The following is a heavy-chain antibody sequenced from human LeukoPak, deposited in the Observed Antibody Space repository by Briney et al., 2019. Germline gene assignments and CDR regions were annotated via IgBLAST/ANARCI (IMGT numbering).Heavy chain of an antibody. CDR2: IIPILGIA. J-gene: IGHJ5*02. V-gene: IGHV1-69*04. D-gene: IGHD3-3*01. CDR3: ARLHYDFWNWFDP. Sequence: ASVKVSCKASGGTFSSYAISWVRQAPGQGLEWMGRIIPILGIANYAQKFQGRVTITADKSMSTAYMELSSLRSEDTAVYYCARLHYDFWNWFDPWGQGTLVTVSS. CDR1: GGTFSSYA.